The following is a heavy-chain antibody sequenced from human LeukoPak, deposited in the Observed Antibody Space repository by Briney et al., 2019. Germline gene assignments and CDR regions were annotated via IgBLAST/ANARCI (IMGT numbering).Heavy chain of an antibody. Sequence: GGSLRLSCAASGFTLSSYAMSWVRQGPGKGLEGVSAISVSGNTYHSDSFKGRFTISRDNSNNTLYLQMNSPRAEDTAVYYCAKVRVRGVIIDYWGQGPLVTVSS. CDR3: AKVRVRGVIIDY. CDR1: GFTLSSYA. J-gene: IGHJ4*02. D-gene: IGHD3-10*01. V-gene: IGHV3-23*01. CDR2: ISVSGNT.